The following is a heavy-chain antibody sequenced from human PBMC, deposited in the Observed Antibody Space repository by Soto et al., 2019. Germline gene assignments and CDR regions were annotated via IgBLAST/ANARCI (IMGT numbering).Heavy chain of an antibody. CDR3: ATGTLMVRGGVPPGFDY. J-gene: IGHJ4*02. D-gene: IGHD3-10*01. CDR2: IKSKSDGGTI. Sequence: EVQLVESGGGLVKSGGSHRLSCAASGFTFSNAWMNWVRQAPGKGLEWVGRIKSKSDGGTIDYGAPVKGRFIISRDDSKNTLYLLMNRLKTEDTAVYYCATGTLMVRGGVPPGFDYGGQGTLVTVSS. CDR1: GFTFSNAW. V-gene: IGHV3-15*07.